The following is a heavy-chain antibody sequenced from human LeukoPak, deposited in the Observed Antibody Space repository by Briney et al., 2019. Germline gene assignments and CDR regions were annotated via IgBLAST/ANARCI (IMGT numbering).Heavy chain of an antibody. V-gene: IGHV5-51*01. CDR2: IYPGDSDT. CDR3: ARQWGDCSSTSCYSAY. D-gene: IGHD2-2*01. J-gene: IGHJ4*02. Sequence: LGESLKISCKGSGYSFASYWIAWARQMPGKGLEWMGIIYPGDSDTRYSPSFQGQVTISADKSISTAYLQWSSLKASDTAIYYCARQWGDCSSTSCYSAYWGQGTLVTVSS. CDR1: GYSFASYW.